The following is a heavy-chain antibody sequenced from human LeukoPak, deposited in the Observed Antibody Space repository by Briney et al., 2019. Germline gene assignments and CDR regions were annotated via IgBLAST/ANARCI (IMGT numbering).Heavy chain of an antibody. V-gene: IGHV1-24*01. Sequence: GASVKVSCKVSGYTLTELSMHWVRQAPGKGLERMGGFDPEDGETIYAQKFQGRVTMTEDTSTDTAYMELSSLRSEDTAVYYCXXXAYYYDSSGYTYYFDYWGQGTLVTVSS. CDR1: GYTLTELS. J-gene: IGHJ4*02. CDR3: XXXAYYYDSSGYTYYFDY. CDR2: FDPEDGET. D-gene: IGHD3-22*01.